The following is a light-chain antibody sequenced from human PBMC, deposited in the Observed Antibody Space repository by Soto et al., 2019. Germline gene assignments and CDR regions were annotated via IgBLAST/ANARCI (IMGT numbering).Light chain of an antibody. CDR3: QHYNNWPALYT. V-gene: IGKV3-15*01. CDR1: QSVSSN. CDR2: GAS. Sequence: EIVMTQXPATLSVSPGERATLSCRASQSVSSNLAWYQQKPGQAPRLLIYGASTRATGIPARFSGSGSGTEFTLTISSLQSEDFAVYYCQHYNNWPALYTFGQGTKLEIK. J-gene: IGKJ2*01.